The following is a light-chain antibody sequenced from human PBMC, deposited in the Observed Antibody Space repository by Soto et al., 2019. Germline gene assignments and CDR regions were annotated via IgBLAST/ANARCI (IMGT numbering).Light chain of an antibody. V-gene: IGLV1-51*01. CDR1: SSNIGNNH. Sequence: QSVLTQPPSVSAAPGQKVSISCSGSSSNIGNNHLSWYQQLPGTAPKLLIYDNNKRPSGIPDRFSGSKSGTSATLGITGLQTGGEADYYCGTWDSSLSTYVFGTGTKV. CDR2: DNN. CDR3: GTWDSSLSTYV. J-gene: IGLJ1*01.